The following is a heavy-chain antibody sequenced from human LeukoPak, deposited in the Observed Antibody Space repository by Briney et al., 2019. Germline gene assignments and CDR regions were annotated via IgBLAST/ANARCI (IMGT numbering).Heavy chain of an antibody. Sequence: ESLKISCKGSGYSFTSYWIGWVRQMPGKGLEWMGIIYPGDSDTRYSPSFQGQVTISADKSISTAYLQWSSLKASDTAMYYCARQGGYSGYDSNFDYWGQGTLVTVSS. CDR1: GYSFTSYW. CDR3: ARQGGYSGYDSNFDY. CDR2: IYPGDSDT. V-gene: IGHV5-51*01. J-gene: IGHJ4*02. D-gene: IGHD5-12*01.